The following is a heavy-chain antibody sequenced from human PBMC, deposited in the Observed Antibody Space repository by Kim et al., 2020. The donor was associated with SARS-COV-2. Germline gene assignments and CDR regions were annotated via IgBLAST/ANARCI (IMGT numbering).Heavy chain of an antibody. Sequence: SSTSYADSVKGRFTISRDNAKNTLYLQMNSLRAEDTAVYYCARGQNAFDIWGQGTMVTVSS. V-gene: IGHV3-74*01. J-gene: IGHJ3*02. CDR2: SST. CDR3: ARGQNAFDI.